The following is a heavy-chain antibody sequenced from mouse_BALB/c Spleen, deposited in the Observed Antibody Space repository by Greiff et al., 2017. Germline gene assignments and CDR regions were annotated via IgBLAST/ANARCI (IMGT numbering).Heavy chain of an antibody. J-gene: IGHJ2*01. CDR3: TRSNYGNFFLDY. D-gene: IGHD2-1*01. V-gene: IGHV1-15*01. CDR2: IDPETGGT. Sequence: QVQLKQSGAELVRPGASVTLSCKASGYTFTDYEMHWVKQTPVHGLEWIGAIDPETGGTAYNQKFKGKATLTADKSSSTAYMELRSLTSEDSAVYYCTRSNYGNFFLDYWGQGTTLTVSS. CDR1: GYTFTDYE.